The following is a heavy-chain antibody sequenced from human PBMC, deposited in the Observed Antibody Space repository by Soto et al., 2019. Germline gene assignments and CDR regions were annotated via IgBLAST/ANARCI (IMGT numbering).Heavy chain of an antibody. Sequence: EVQLVASGGGLVEPGGSLRLSCAGSGFTCSSYDMNWERQAPGKGLEYVSSITTSGSYIYYGDSVRGRFTISRDKAMNSLFLKLDSLRAEDTAVYYCVRSLTPPMLRHNWFDPWGQGTLVSVSS. CDR2: ITTSGSYI. CDR3: VRSLTPPMLRHNWFDP. D-gene: IGHD2-8*01. V-gene: IGHV3-21*01. CDR1: GFTCSSYD. J-gene: IGHJ5*02.